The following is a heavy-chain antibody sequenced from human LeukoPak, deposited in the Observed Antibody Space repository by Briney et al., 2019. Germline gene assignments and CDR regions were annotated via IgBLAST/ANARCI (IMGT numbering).Heavy chain of an antibody. CDR3: ARHGRVTVGVTSYYYHYLDV. J-gene: IGHJ6*03. CDR1: RGSISNDY. CDR2: IHASGST. D-gene: IGHD1-26*01. V-gene: IGHV4-4*09. Sequence: SETLSLTRTVSRGSISNDYWSWFRQPPGKILEWIGYIHASGSTDYNPSLESRATISVDTSKNQFSLRLSSVAAADTAVYYCARHGRVTVGVTSYYYHYLDVWGKGTTVTVSS.